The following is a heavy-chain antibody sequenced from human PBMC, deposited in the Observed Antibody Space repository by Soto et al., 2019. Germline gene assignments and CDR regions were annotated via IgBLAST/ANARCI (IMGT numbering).Heavy chain of an antibody. CDR3: ARRPRRSQRYSGYGRLFDY. CDR1: RGSISSGGYS. CDR2: IYHSGST. Sequence: SETLSLTCAVSRGSISSGGYSWSWIRQPPGKGLEWIGYIYHSGSTYYNPSLKSRVNISVDRSKNQFSLKLSAVTAADKAVYHWARRPRRSQRYSGYGRLFDYWGQGTVVTVSS. J-gene: IGHJ4*02. V-gene: IGHV4-30-2*01. D-gene: IGHD5-12*01.